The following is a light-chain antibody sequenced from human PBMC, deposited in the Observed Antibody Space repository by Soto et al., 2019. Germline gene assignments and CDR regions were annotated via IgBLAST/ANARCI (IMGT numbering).Light chain of an antibody. Sequence: QSVLTQPPSASGSPGQSVTISCTGTSSDVGGYYYVSWYQQHPGKAPKLMIYEVSKRPSGVPDRFSGSKSGNTASLTVSGLQPEDEAYYYCSSYAGSNTVAFGGGTQLTVL. CDR3: SSYAGSNTVA. CDR1: SSDVGGYYY. CDR2: EVS. J-gene: IGLJ2*01. V-gene: IGLV2-8*01.